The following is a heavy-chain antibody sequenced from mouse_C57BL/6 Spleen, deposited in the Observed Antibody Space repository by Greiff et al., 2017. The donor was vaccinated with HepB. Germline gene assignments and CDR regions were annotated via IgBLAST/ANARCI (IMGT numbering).Heavy chain of an antibody. V-gene: IGHV5-17*01. CDR2: ISSGSSTI. D-gene: IGHD2-3*01. Sequence: EVQGVESGGGLVKPGGSLKLSCAASGFTFSDYGMHWVRQAPEKGLEWVAYISSGSSTIYYADTVKGRFTISRDNAKKTLFLQMTSLRSEDTAMYYCARGGWLPLYAMDYWGQGTSVTVSS. J-gene: IGHJ4*01. CDR1: GFTFSDYG. CDR3: ARGGWLPLYAMDY.